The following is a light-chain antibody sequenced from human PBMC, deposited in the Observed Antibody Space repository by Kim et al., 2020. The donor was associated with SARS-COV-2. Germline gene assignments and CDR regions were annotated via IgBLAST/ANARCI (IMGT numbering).Light chain of an antibody. Sequence: EIVMTQSPATLSVSPGERATLSCRASQSVSSNLAWYQQKPGQAPRLLIYGASTRATGIPARFSGSGSGTEFTLTISSLQSEDFAVYYCQQYNNWPPWTFGQATKLEI. V-gene: IGKV3-15*01. J-gene: IGKJ1*01. CDR1: QSVSSN. CDR3: QQYNNWPPWT. CDR2: GAS.